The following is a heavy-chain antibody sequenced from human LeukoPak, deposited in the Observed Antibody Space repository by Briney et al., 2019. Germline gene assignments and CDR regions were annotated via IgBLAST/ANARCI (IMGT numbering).Heavy chain of an antibody. CDR1: GFTFSSYA. CDR2: IGGDGDST. J-gene: IGHJ4*02. CDR3: ARERFSSFWSGSYVDY. D-gene: IGHD3-3*01. Sequence: GGSLRLSCAASGFTFSSYAMHWVRQAPGKGLEYVSAIGGDGDSTYYANSVKGRFTISRDNSKNTLALQMNSLRAEDTAVYYCARERFSSFWSGSYVDYWGQGTLVTVSS. V-gene: IGHV3-64*01.